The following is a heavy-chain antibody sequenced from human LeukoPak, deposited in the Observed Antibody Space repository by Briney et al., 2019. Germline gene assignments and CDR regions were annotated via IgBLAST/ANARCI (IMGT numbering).Heavy chain of an antibody. J-gene: IGHJ5*02. CDR1: GGSIDSYY. CDR3: ARESFGSGRNNWFDP. D-gene: IGHD3-10*01. Sequence: SETLSLTCTVSGGSIDSYYWSWNRQPPGKGLKWIGFIYYSGSTKYNPSLKSRVTISMDRSTNQFSPKLTSVNAADTAVYYCARESFGSGRNNWFDPWGQGTLVTVSS. V-gene: IGHV4-59*01. CDR2: IYYSGST.